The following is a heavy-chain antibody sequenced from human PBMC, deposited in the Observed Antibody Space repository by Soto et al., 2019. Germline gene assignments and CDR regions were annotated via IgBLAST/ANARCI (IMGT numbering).Heavy chain of an antibody. CDR3: ARGRAGEWLFDY. CDR1: GFTFSSYA. J-gene: IGHJ4*02. CDR2: ISYDGSHK. D-gene: IGHD3-9*01. Sequence: QVPLVESGGGVVHPGRSLRLSCAASGFTFSSYAMHWVRQAPGKGLEWVAVISYDGSHKYYAESVKGRFTISRDNSKNTLYLQMNSLRAEDTAVYYCARGRAGEWLFDYWGQGTLVSVSS. V-gene: IGHV3-30-3*01.